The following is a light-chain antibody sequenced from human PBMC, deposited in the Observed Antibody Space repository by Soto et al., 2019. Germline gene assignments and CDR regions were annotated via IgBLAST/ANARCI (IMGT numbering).Light chain of an antibody. Sequence: DIQMTQSPSSLSASVEDRVIITCQASQSISIYLNWYRQKPGKAPKLLIYDASSLESGVPSRFSGSGSGTDFTLTISSLQPEDFAGYYCQQTYSTPHTFGQGTRLEIK. J-gene: IGKJ5*01. V-gene: IGKV1-39*01. CDR2: DAS. CDR3: QQTYSTPHT. CDR1: QSISIY.